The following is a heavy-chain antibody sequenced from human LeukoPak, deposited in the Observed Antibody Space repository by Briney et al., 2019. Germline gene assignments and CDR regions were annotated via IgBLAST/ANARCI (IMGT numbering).Heavy chain of an antibody. CDR3: ARGSTYYDSSGQVPFDY. CDR1: GFTFSTYS. V-gene: IGHV3-48*01. J-gene: IGHJ4*02. CDR2: ISSSSSTI. Sequence: PGGSLRLSCAASGFTFSTYSMNWVRQAPGKGLEWVSYISSSSSTIYYADSVKGRLTISRDNAKNSLNLQMNSLRAEDTAVYYCARGSTYYDSSGQVPFDYWGQGTLVTVSS. D-gene: IGHD3-22*01.